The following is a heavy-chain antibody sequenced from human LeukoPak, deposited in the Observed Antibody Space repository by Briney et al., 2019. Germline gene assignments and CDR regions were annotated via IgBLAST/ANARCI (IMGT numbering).Heavy chain of an antibody. D-gene: IGHD3-3*02. CDR3: ARGINYYYYMDV. J-gene: IGHJ6*03. CDR2: IYYSGST. Sequence: SETLSLTCTVSGGSISSSNYYWGWIRQPPGKGLEWIGSIYYSGSTYYNPSLKSRVTISVDTSKNQSSLKLSSVTAADTAVYYCARGINYYYYMDVWGKGTTVTISS. CDR1: GGSISSSNYY. V-gene: IGHV4-39*07.